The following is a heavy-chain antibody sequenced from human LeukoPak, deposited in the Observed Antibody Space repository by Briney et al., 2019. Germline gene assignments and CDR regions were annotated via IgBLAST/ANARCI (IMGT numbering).Heavy chain of an antibody. CDR2: IIPIFGTA. CDR3: ARGHPQAHSGGYYFLYYYYMDV. D-gene: IGHD3-22*01. J-gene: IGHJ6*03. CDR1: GGTFSSYA. Sequence: ASVKVSCKASGGTFSSYAISWVRQAPGQGLEWMGGIIPIFGTANYAQKFQGRVTITADESTSTAYMELSSLRSEDTAVYYCARGHPQAHSGGYYFLYYYYMDVWGKGTTVTVSS. V-gene: IGHV1-69*13.